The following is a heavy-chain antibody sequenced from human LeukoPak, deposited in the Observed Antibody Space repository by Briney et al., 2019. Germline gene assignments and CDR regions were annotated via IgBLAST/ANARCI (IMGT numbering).Heavy chain of an antibody. CDR2: ISSSSSYI. CDR1: GFTFSSYS. D-gene: IGHD6-6*01. CDR3: ARPYSSSSWSNWFDP. V-gene: IGHV3-21*01. Sequence: GGSLRLSCAASGFTFSSYSMNWVRQAPGKGLEWVSSISSSSSYIYYADSVKGRFTISRDNAKNSLYLQVNSLRAEDTAVYYCARPYSSSSWSNWFDPWGLGTLVTVSS. J-gene: IGHJ5*02.